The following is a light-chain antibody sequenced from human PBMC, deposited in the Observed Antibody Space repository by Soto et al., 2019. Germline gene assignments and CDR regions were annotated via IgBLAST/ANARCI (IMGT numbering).Light chain of an antibody. CDR3: QQRTNWPIT. CDR2: GAS. J-gene: IGKJ5*01. CDR1: QSVRSN. V-gene: IGKV3-15*01. Sequence: EIVMTQSPATLSVSPGERATLSCRASQSVRSNLAWYQQKPGQAPRLLIYGASTRATGVPARFNASGSGTDFTLTISDLEPEDVAVYYCQQRTNWPITFGQGTRLEIK.